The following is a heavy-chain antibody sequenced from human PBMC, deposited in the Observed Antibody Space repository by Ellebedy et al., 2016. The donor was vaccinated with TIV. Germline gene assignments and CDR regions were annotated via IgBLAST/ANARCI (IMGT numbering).Heavy chain of an antibody. J-gene: IGHJ5*01. CDR2: IYQDGSAK. CDR3: ARRGSYGDYAVHVNSWFDS. Sequence: GESLKISCAASGFSFRSYWMSWVRQAPGKGLEWVANIYQDGSAKYYVDSVEGRFTISRDNAKNELYLQMKSLKVEDTAVYYCARRGSYGDYAVHVNSWFDSWGQGTPVTVSP. CDR1: GFSFRSYW. V-gene: IGHV3-7*01. D-gene: IGHD4-17*01.